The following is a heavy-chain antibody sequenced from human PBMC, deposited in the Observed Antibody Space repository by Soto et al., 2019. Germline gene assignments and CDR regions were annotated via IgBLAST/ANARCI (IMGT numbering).Heavy chain of an antibody. V-gene: IGHV3-30*18. D-gene: IGHD6-19*01. Sequence: QVQLVESGGGGVQPGRSLRLSCAASGFTFSSYGMHWVRQAPGKGLEWVAVISFDGINNYYADSVKGRFTISRDNSKDKLYLQMNSLRSEDMAVYYCANAISVWFYDYRGQGTLVSVSS. CDR1: GFTFSSYG. CDR2: ISFDGINN. J-gene: IGHJ4*02. CDR3: ANAISVWFYDY.